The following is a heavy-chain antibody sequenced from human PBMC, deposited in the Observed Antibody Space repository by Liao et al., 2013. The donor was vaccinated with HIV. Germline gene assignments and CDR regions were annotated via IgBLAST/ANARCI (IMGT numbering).Heavy chain of an antibody. D-gene: IGHD3-16*01. Sequence: QVQLQESGPGLVKPSQTLSLTCTVSGGSISSGSYYWNWIRQPAGKGLEWIGRIYISGTTHYNPSLKSRVTISVDTSKNKFSLNVSSVTAADTAIYYCARDVPVDTSAGGYNWFDPWGQGTLVTVSS. V-gene: IGHV4-61*02. CDR3: ARDVPVDTSAGGYNWFDP. CDR1: GGSISSGSYY. J-gene: IGHJ5*02. CDR2: IYISGTT.